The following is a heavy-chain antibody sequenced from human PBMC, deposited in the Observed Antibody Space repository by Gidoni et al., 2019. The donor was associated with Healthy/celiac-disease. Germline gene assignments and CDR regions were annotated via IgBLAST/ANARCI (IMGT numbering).Heavy chain of an antibody. V-gene: IGHV3-11*06. CDR3: ARVEVGATQIDY. CDR1: GFTFSDYY. CDR2: ISSSSSYT. J-gene: IGHJ4*02. Sequence: QVQLVESGGGLVKPGGSLRLSCAASGFTFSDYYMSWIRQAPGKGLEWVSYISSSSSYTNYADSVKGRFTISRDNAKNSLYLQMNSLRAEDTAVYYCARVEVGATQIDYWGQGTLVTVSS. D-gene: IGHD1-26*01.